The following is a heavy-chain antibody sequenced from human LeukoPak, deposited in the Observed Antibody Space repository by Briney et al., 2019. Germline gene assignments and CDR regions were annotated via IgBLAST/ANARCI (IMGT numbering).Heavy chain of an antibody. Sequence: PGGSLRLSCVASGFTFSNNAASWFRQAPGKGLEWVSTVGRGGGDTYYADSVKGRFTISRDKSKNTVYLQMNSLRAEDTAVYYCAKERGYGYNHIDYWGQGTLVTVSS. CDR1: GFTFSNNA. V-gene: IGHV3-23*01. CDR3: AKERGYGYNHIDY. J-gene: IGHJ4*02. D-gene: IGHD5-24*01. CDR2: VGRGGGDT.